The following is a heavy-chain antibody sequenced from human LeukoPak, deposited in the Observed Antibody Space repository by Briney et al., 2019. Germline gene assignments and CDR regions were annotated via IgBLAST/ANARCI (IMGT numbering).Heavy chain of an antibody. CDR2: MAPNTGAT. Sequence: EASVKVSCTASGYTFTSNDIIWVRQASGQGLEYVGWMAPNTGATGSAQNFQGRVTMTRDTSISTAYLELSSLTSDDTAIYYCTRNGGGLGYWGQGTLVTVSS. D-gene: IGHD4-23*01. V-gene: IGHV1-8*01. CDR1: GYTFTSND. J-gene: IGHJ4*02. CDR3: TRNGGGLGY.